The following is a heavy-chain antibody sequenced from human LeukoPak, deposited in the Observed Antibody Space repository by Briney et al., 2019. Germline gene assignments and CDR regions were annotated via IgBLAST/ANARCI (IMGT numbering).Heavy chain of an antibody. CDR2: IYYSGST. D-gene: IGHD2-15*01. J-gene: IGHJ4*02. CDR1: GGSISPFY. V-gene: IGHV4-59*08. Sequence: SETLSLTRTVSGGSISPFYWSWIRQPPGKGLEWIAYIYYSGSTAYNPSLKSRVAISVDTSNNQVSLKLSSVTAAATAVYYCARHAYCSGGSCYWDYWGQGTLVTVSS. CDR3: ARHAYCSGGSCYWDY.